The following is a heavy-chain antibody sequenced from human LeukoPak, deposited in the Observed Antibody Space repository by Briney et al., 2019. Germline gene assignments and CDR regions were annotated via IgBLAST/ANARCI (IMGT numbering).Heavy chain of an antibody. D-gene: IGHD3-22*01. CDR1: GYTFTSYY. Sequence: ASVKVSCKASGYTFTSYYVYWERQAPGQGLEWMGRINPSGGSTTYAQKFQGRVTMTRDTSTSTVYMELSSLRSEDTAVYYCARVKPNYYDSSAYGTFDIWGQGTMVTVSS. V-gene: IGHV1-46*01. CDR2: INPSGGST. CDR3: ARVKPNYYDSSAYGTFDI. J-gene: IGHJ3*02.